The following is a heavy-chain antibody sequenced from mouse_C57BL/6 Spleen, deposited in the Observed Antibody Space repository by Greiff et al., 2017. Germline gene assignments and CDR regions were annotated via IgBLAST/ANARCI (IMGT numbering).Heavy chain of an antibody. CDR1: GFTFSDYY. Sequence: EVKLMESEGGLVQPGSSMKLSCTASGFTFSDYYMAWVRQVPEKGLEWVANINYDGSSTYYLDSLKSRFIISRDNAKNILYLQMSSLKSEDTATYYCARDLIDPSYSNYWYFDVWGTGTTVTVSS. J-gene: IGHJ1*03. V-gene: IGHV5-16*01. CDR2: INYDGSST. CDR3: ARDLIDPSYSNYWYFDV. D-gene: IGHD2-5*01.